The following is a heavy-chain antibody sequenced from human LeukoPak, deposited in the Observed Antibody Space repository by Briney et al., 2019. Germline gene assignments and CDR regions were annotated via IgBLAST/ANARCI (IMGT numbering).Heavy chain of an antibody. CDR3: ARSGRTDYGDYEGRDAFDI. V-gene: IGHV1-8*03. CDR2: MNPNSGNT. J-gene: IGHJ3*02. D-gene: IGHD4-17*01. Sequence: ASVKVSCKASGYTFTSYDINWVRQATGQGLEWMGWMNPNSGNTGYAQEFQGRVTITRNTSISTAYMELSSLRSEDTAVYYCARSGRTDYGDYEGRDAFDIWGQGTMVTVSS. CDR1: GYTFTSYD.